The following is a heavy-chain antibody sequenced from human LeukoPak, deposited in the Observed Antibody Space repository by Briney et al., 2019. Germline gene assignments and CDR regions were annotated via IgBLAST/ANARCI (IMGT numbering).Heavy chain of an antibody. CDR3: VRVCGVSGYDLLDY. Sequence: GGSLRLSCAASGFTFSNYWMTWVRQAPGKGLEWVAHINQDGSEEHYMDSVKARFTISRDNAKNSLSLQMNSLRAEDTAVYYCVRVCGVSGYDLLDYWGQGTLVTVSS. D-gene: IGHD5-12*01. CDR2: INQDGSEE. J-gene: IGHJ4*02. V-gene: IGHV3-7*01. CDR1: GFTFSNYW.